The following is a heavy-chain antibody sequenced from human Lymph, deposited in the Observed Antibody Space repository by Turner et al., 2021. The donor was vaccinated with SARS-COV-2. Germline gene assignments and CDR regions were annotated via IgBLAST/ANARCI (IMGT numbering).Heavy chain of an antibody. CDR2: MNPNSGNT. V-gene: IGHV1-8*02. D-gene: IGHD1-26*01. J-gene: IGHJ6*02. Sequence: QVQLVQSGAEVKKPGASVKVSCKAPGYTFTSYDIDWVRQATGQGLEWMGWMNPNSGNTGNAQKFQGRVTMTRNTSISTAYMELSSLRSEDTAVYYCARGRYSGGGMDVWGQGTTVTVSS. CDR3: ARGRYSGGGMDV. CDR1: GYTFTSYD.